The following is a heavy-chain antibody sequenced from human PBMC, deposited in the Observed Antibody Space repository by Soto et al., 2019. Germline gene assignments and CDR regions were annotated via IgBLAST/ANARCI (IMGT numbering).Heavy chain of an antibody. CDR2: INHSGST. J-gene: IGHJ6*02. CDR3: ARAKRGAVAGKKYYYYGMDV. CDR1: GGSFSGYY. V-gene: IGHV4-34*01. D-gene: IGHD6-19*01. Sequence: PSETLSLTCAVYGGSFSGYYWSWIRQPPGKGLEWIGEINHSGSTNYNPSLKSRVTISVDTSKNQFSLKLSSVTAADTAVYYCARAKRGAVAGKKYYYYGMDVWGQGTTVPSP.